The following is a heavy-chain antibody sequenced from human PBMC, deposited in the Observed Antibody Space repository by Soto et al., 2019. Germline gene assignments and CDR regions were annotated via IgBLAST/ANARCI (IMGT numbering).Heavy chain of an antibody. CDR3: ARQAVTPGWFDP. Sequence: LGESLKISCKGSGYSVTSYWISWVRQMPGKGLEWMGRIDPSDSYTNYSPSFQGHVTISADKSISTAYLQWSSLKASDTAMYYCARQAVTPGWFDPWGQGTLVTVSS. CDR1: GYSVTSYW. CDR2: IDPSDSYT. J-gene: IGHJ5*02. V-gene: IGHV5-10-1*01. D-gene: IGHD2-21*02.